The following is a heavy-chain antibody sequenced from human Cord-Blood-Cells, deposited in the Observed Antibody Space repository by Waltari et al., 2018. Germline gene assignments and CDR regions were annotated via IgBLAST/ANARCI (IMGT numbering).Heavy chain of an antibody. CDR3: ARVGGSYYAFDI. D-gene: IGHD1-26*01. J-gene: IGHJ3*02. CDR1: GYSISSGYY. CDR2: IYHSGST. V-gene: IGHV4-38-2*02. Sequence: QVQLQESGPGLVKPSETLSLTCTVSGYSISSGYYWGWIRQPPGKGLEWIGSIYHSGSTYYNPSLNSRVTISVDTSKNQFSLKLSSVTAADTAVYYCARVGGSYYAFDIWGQGTMVTVSS.